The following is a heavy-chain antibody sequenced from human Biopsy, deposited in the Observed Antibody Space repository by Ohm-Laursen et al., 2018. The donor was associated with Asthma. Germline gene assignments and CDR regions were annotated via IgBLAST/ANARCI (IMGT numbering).Heavy chain of an antibody. J-gene: IGHJ4*02. CDR1: GYSLTDLS. CDR2: HDHEEGGT. D-gene: IGHD4-17*01. Sequence: KVSCKISGYSLTDLSMHWVRQAPGQGLEWMGGHDHEEGGTVNARRFQGRVTMTEDTSTNTAYMELSSLSSDDTAVYYCASDFPKDYVRYNFQFWGQGTLVTVSS. CDR3: ASDFPKDYVRYNFQF. V-gene: IGHV1-24*01.